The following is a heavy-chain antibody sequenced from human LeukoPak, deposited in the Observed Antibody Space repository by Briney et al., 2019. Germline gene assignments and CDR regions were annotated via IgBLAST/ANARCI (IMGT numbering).Heavy chain of an antibody. CDR3: ARGLEYYDFWSGYYRYFDY. CDR2: INHSGST. Sequence: SETLSLTCAVYGGSFSGYYWSWIRQPPGKGLEWFGEINHSGSTNYNPSLKSRVTISVDTSKNQFSLKLSSVTAADTAVYYCARGLEYYDFWSGYYRYFDYWGQGTLVTVSS. D-gene: IGHD3-3*01. CDR1: GGSFSGYY. V-gene: IGHV4-34*01. J-gene: IGHJ4*02.